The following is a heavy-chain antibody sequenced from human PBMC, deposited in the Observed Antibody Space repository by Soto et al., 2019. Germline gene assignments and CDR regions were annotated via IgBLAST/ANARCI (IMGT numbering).Heavy chain of an antibody. V-gene: IGHV1-69*02. D-gene: IGHD2-21*02. J-gene: IGHJ6*02. CDR2: IIPVLTIT. Sequence: QVRLVQSGAEVKRPGSSVRLSCTTSGGTFSSYTLSWVRQAPGQGLEWMGRIIPVLTITDYAQKFRGRLTITAGKSSSTAYMELSGLRSDDSAVYYCARRRYCGSDCYKNYYYGMDVWGQGTTVTVSS. CDR3: ARRRYCGSDCYKNYYYGMDV. CDR1: GGTFSSYT.